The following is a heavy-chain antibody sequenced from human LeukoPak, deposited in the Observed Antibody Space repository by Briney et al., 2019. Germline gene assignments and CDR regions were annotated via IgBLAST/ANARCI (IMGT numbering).Heavy chain of an antibody. CDR2: ISSSSSTI. J-gene: IGHJ4*02. D-gene: IGHD3-22*01. V-gene: IGHV3-48*04. CDR1: GFTFSSYS. CDR3: AKRGVVIRVILVGFHKEAYYFDS. Sequence: GGSLRLSCAASGFTFSSYSMNWVRQAPGKGLEWVSYISSSSSTIYYADSVKGRFTISRDNAKNTLYLQMNSLGAEDTAVYFCAKRGVVIRVILVGFHKEAYYFDSWGQGALVTVSS.